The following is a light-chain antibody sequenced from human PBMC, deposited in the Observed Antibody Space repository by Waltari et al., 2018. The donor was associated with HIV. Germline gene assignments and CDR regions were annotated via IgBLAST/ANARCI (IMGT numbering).Light chain of an antibody. CDR2: YDV. CDR1: NIGGKS. CDR3: QVWDRSSDHVV. V-gene: IGLV3-21*04. J-gene: IGLJ2*01. Sequence: SYVLAQPPSVSVAPGKPATITCGGNNIGGKSVHWYQQKPGQAPVLVIYYDVDRPSGIPGRFSGSNTGNTATLTISRVEAGDEADYYCQVWDRSSDHVVFGGGTKLTVL.